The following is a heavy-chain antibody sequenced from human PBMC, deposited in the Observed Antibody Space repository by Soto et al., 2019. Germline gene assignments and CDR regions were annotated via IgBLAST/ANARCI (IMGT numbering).Heavy chain of an antibody. V-gene: IGHV3-33*01. Sequence: GGSLRLSCAASGFTFSSYGMHWVRQAPGKGLEWVAVIWYDGSNKYYADSVKGRFTISRDNSKNTLYLQMNSLRAEDTAVYYCARDAKDYGDYWYFDLWGRGTLVTVSS. CDR2: IWYDGSNK. CDR3: ARDAKDYGDYWYFDL. D-gene: IGHD4-17*01. CDR1: GFTFSSYG. J-gene: IGHJ2*01.